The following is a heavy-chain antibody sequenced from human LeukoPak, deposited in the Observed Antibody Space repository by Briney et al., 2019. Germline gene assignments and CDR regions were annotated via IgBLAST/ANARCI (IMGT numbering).Heavy chain of an antibody. V-gene: IGHV1-8*03. J-gene: IGHJ4*02. Sequence: GASVKVSCKASGYTFTSYDINWVRQAPGQGLEWMGWMNPNSGNTGYAQKFQGRVTITRNTSISTAYMELSSLRSEDTAVYYCARDGDIVATIPELDYWGQGTLVTVSS. D-gene: IGHD5-12*01. CDR3: ARDGDIVATIPELDY. CDR2: MNPNSGNT. CDR1: GYTFTSYD.